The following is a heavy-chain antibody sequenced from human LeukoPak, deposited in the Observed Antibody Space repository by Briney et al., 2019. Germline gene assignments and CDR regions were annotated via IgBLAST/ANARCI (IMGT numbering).Heavy chain of an antibody. J-gene: IGHJ5*02. CDR2: IHNSGST. CDR1: GGSITYYY. CDR3: ASCIVGANWFDP. D-gene: IGHD1-26*01. V-gene: IGHV4-59*01. Sequence: PSETLSLTCAVSGGSITYYYWNWIRQPSGKGLEWIGYIHNSGSTSYNSSLKSRVTISADMSKNQVSLKLTSVTAADTAVYYCASCIVGANWFDPWGQGILVTVSS.